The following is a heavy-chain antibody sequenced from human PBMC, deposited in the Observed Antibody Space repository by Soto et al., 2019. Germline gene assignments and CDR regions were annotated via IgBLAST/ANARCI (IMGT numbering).Heavy chain of an antibody. CDR1: GGSISSYY. J-gene: IGHJ6*03. V-gene: IGHV4-59*08. D-gene: IGHD5-12*01. CDR2: IYYSGST. CDR3: ARQHSGYDSYYYYMDV. Sequence: SETLSLTCTVSGGSISSYYWSWIRQPPGKGLEWIGYIYYSGSTNYNPSLKSRVTISVDTSKNQFSLKLSSVTAADTAVYYCARQHSGYDSYYYYMDVWGKGTTVTVSS.